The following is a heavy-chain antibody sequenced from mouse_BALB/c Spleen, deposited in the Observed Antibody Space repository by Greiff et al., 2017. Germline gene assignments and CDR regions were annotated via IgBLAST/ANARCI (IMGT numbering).Heavy chain of an antibody. CDR2: ISSGSSTI. CDR1: GFTFSSFG. Sequence: EVMLVESGGGLVQPGGSRKLSCAASGFTFSSFGMHWVRQAPEKGLEWVAYISSGSSTIYYADTVKGRFTISRDNPKNTLFLQMTSLRSEDTAMYYCARWIYDGYYYYFDYWGQGTTLTVSS. CDR3: ARWIYDGYYYYFDY. D-gene: IGHD2-3*01. J-gene: IGHJ2*01. V-gene: IGHV5-17*02.